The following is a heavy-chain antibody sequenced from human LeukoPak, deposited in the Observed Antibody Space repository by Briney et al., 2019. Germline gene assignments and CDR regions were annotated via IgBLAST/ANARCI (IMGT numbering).Heavy chain of an antibody. Sequence: CSVKVSCKASGGTFSSYAISWVRQAPGQGLECMGRIIPIFGTANYAQRCQGRVTITTDESTSTAYMELSSLRSEDTAVYYCARGGSSDVTLGDYFDYWGQGTLVTVSS. CDR2: IIPIFGTA. CDR1: GGTFSSYA. V-gene: IGHV1-69*05. CDR3: ARGGSSDVTLGDYFDY. D-gene: IGHD2-15*01. J-gene: IGHJ4*02.